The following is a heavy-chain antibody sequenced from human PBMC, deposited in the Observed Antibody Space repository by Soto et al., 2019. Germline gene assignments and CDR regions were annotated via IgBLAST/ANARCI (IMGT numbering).Heavy chain of an antibody. Sequence: SETLSLTCGFSGGSFSLSNWWSWVRQSPGKGLQLLGDIYHSGSTNYNPSLKSRVTMSVDKSRNRFSLKLTSVSAADTAVYVCAALSYSRGFSDCWRRGTRVTVS. CDR1: GGSFSLSNW. J-gene: IGHJ4*02. CDR2: IYHSGST. CDR3: AALSYSRGFSDC. D-gene: IGHD6-13*01. V-gene: IGHV4-4*02.